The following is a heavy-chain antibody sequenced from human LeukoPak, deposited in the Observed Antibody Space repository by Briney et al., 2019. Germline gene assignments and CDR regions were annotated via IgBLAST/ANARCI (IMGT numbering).Heavy chain of an antibody. CDR2: IYYSGST. CDR1: GGSISSSSYY. CDR3: ARVVGATPYYYYYYMDV. D-gene: IGHD1-26*01. V-gene: IGHV4-39*07. J-gene: IGHJ6*03. Sequence: SETLSLTCTVSGGSISSSSYYWGWIRQPPGKGLEWIGSIYYSGSTYYNPSLKSRVTISVDTSKNQFSLKLSSVTAADTAVYYCARVVGATPYYYYYYMDVWGKGTTVTVS.